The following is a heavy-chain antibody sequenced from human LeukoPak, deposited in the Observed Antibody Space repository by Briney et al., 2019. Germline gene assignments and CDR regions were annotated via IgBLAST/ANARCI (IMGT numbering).Heavy chain of an antibody. CDR1: GGSISSSSYY. J-gene: IGHJ4*02. Sequence: SETLSLTCTVSGGSISSSSYYWGWIRQPPGKGLEWIGSIYYSGSTYYNPSLKSRVTISVDTSKNQFSLKLSSVTAAGTAVYYCARADYGDLFLFDYWGQGTLVTVSS. CDR3: ARADYGDLFLFDY. D-gene: IGHD4-17*01. V-gene: IGHV4-39*01. CDR2: IYYSGST.